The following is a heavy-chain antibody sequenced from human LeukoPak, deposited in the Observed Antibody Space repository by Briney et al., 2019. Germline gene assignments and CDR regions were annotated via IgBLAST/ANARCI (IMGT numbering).Heavy chain of an antibody. CDR3: AKFDYGGNPNEYFFDY. Sequence: GGSLRLSCAASGFTVSSNYMSWVRQAPGKGLEWVSTISGSGSGGGTYYANSVKGRFTISRDNSKNTLYLQLNSLRAEDTAVYYCAKFDYGGNPNEYFFDYWGQGTLVTVSS. D-gene: IGHD4-23*01. V-gene: IGHV3-23*01. J-gene: IGHJ4*02. CDR2: ISGSGSGGGT. CDR1: GFTVSSNY.